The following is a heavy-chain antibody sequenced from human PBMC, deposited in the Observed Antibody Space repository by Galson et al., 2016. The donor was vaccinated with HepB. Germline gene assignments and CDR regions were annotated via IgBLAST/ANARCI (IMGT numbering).Heavy chain of an antibody. D-gene: IGHD2-15*01. Sequence: SLRLSCAASGLTFSNYAMNWVRQAPGKGLEWVSSISGDTTTTYYADSVKGRFTISRDNSKSTLYLQMNSLRAEDTAVYYCAKGAYSLPESFRHWGQGTLVTVSS. CDR2: ISGDTTTT. CDR3: AKGAYSLPESFRH. V-gene: IGHV3-23*01. J-gene: IGHJ1*01. CDR1: GLTFSNYA.